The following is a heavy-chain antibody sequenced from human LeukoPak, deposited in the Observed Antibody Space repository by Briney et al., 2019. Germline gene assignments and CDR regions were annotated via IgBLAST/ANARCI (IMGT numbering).Heavy chain of an antibody. CDR3: AREGIRATTDY. CDR2: ISAYNGNT. Sequence: ASVKVSCKASGYTFTSYGISWVRQAPGQGLEWMGWISAYNGNTNYAQKLQGRVTMTRNTSISTAYMELSSLRSEDTAVYYCAREGIRATTDYWGQGILVTVSS. CDR1: GYTFTSYG. V-gene: IGHV1-18*01. J-gene: IGHJ4*02. D-gene: IGHD6-13*01.